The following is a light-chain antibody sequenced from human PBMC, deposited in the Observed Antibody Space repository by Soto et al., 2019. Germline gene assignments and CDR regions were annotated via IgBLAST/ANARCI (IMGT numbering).Light chain of an antibody. CDR3: QHSYSSPRT. V-gene: IGKV1-39*01. Sequence: DIQMTQSPSSLSASVGDRVTITCRASQSISSYLNWYQQKPGKAPKVLIYAASSLQSGVPSRFSGSGSGTDFTLTISSLQPEDFATYYCQHSYSSPRTFGQGSKVGIK. J-gene: IGKJ1*01. CDR2: AAS. CDR1: QSISSY.